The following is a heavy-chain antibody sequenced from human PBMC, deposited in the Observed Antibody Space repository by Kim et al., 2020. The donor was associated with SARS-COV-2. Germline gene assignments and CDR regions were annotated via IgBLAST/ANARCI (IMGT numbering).Heavy chain of an antibody. CDR2: ISVDGSIT. CDR1: RFTFNNYW. J-gene: IGHJ6*02. V-gene: IGHV3-74*01. Sequence: GGSQRLSCAVSRFTFNNYWINWVRHAPGMGLVWVSRISVDGSITNYADSVKGRFTMSRDNAENTLYLQMNSLRAEDTAVYYCARGVFRDGFDVWGQGTTVTVSS. CDR3: ARGVFRDGFDV.